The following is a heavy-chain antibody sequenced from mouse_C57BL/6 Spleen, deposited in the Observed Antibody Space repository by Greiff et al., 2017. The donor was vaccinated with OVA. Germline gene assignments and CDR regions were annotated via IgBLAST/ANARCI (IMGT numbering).Heavy chain of an antibody. V-gene: IGHV1-69*01. CDR2: IDPSDSYT. Sequence: QVQLQQPGAELVMPGASVKLSCKASGYTFTSYWMHWVKQRPGQGLEWIGEIDPSDSYTNYNQKFKGKSTLTVDKSSSTAYMQLSSLTSEDSAVYDCAMGGNYNYAMDYWGQGTSVTVSS. CDR1: GYTFTSYW. CDR3: AMGGNYNYAMDY. D-gene: IGHD2-1*01. J-gene: IGHJ4*01.